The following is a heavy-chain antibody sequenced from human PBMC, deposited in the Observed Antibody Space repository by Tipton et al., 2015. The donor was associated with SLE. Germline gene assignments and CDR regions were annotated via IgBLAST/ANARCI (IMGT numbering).Heavy chain of an antibody. CDR1: GGSISSYY. J-gene: IGHJ3*02. V-gene: IGHV4-59*01. CDR2: IYYSGST. CDR3: ARGGYSYGPRGPFDI. D-gene: IGHD5-18*01. Sequence: TLSLTCTVSGGSISSYYWSWIRQPPGKGLEWIGYIYYSGSTNYNPSLKSRVTISVDTSKNQFSLKLSSVTAADTAAYYCARGGYSYGPRGPFDIWGQGTMVTVSS.